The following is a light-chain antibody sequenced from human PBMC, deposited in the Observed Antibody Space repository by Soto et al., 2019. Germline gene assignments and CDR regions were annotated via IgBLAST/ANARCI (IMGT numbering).Light chain of an antibody. J-gene: IGKJ1*01. CDR3: QQYGSQGT. CDR1: QSVSSSY. V-gene: IGKV3-20*01. CDR2: GAS. Sequence: EIVLTHSPGTLSLSPGEGATLSSRASQSVSSSYLAWYQQKPGQAPRLLIYGASSRATGIPDRFSGSGSGTDFTLTISRLEPEDFAVYYCQQYGSQGTFGQGTKVDIK.